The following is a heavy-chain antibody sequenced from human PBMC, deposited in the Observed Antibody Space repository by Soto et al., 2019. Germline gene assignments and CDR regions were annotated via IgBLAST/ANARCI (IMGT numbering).Heavy chain of an antibody. J-gene: IGHJ4*02. V-gene: IGHV3-23*01. Sequence: GGSLRLSCAASGFTFSSYAMSWVRQAPGKGLEWVSAISGSGGSTYYADSVKGRFTISRDNSKNTLYLQMNSLRAEDTAVYYCAKGDTTYYYGSGSAGTVDYWGQGTLVTVSS. CDR1: GFTFSSYA. D-gene: IGHD3-10*01. CDR3: AKGDTTYYYGSGSAGTVDY. CDR2: ISGSGGST.